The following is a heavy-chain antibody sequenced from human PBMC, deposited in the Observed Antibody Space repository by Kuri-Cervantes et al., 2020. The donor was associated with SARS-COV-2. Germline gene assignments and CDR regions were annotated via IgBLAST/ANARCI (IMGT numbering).Heavy chain of an antibody. CDR2: IYPGDSDT. J-gene: IGHJ4*02. Sequence: KVSCKGSGYSFASYWIGWVRQMPGKGLEWMGIIYPGDSDTRYSPSFQGQVTISADKSISTAYLQWSSLKASDTAMYYCARHATYYYDSSGYYVWGQGTLVTVSS. D-gene: IGHD3-22*01. V-gene: IGHV5-51*01. CDR1: GYSFASYW. CDR3: ARHATYYYDSSGYYV.